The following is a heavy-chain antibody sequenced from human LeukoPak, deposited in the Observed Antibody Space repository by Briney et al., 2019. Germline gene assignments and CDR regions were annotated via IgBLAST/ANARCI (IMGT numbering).Heavy chain of an antibody. D-gene: IGHD5-24*01. J-gene: IGHJ4*02. Sequence: SQTLSLTCTVSGGSISSGDYYWSWIRQPPGKGLEWIGYIYYSGSTYYNPSLKSRVTISVDTSKNQFTLRLSSVTAADTAVYYCARHEAEMATTLGGYWGQGTLVTVSS. CDR1: GGSISSGDYY. CDR3: ARHEAEMATTLGGY. V-gene: IGHV4-30-4*08. CDR2: IYYSGST.